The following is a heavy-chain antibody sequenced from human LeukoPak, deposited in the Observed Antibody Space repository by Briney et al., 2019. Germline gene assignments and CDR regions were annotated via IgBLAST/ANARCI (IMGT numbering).Heavy chain of an antibody. CDR2: ISWNSGSI. CDR3: AKDIAGSTDSTEGFDY. J-gene: IGHJ4*02. CDR1: GFTFDDYA. D-gene: IGHD3-10*01. Sequence: GGSLGLSCAASGFTFDDYAMHWVRQAPGKGLEWVSGISWNSGSIGYADSVKGRFTISRDNAKNSLYLQMNSLRAEDTALYYCAKDIAGSTDSTEGFDYWGQGTLVTVSS. V-gene: IGHV3-9*01.